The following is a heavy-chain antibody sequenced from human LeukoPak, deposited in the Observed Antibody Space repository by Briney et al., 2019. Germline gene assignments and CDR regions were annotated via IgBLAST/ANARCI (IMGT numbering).Heavy chain of an antibody. V-gene: IGHV3-9*01. CDR3: AKGLVVPAF. CDR2: ISWNSGSI. Sequence: GGSLRLSCAASGFTFDDYAMHWVRQAPGKGLEWVSGISWNSGSIGYADSVKGRFTISRDNAKNSLYLQMNSLRAEDTALYYCAKGLVVPAFSGQGTMVTVSS. D-gene: IGHD2-2*01. J-gene: IGHJ3*01. CDR1: GFTFDDYA.